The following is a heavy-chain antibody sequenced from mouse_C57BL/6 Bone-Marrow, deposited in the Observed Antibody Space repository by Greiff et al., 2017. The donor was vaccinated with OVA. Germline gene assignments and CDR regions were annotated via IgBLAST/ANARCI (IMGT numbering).Heavy chain of an antibody. V-gene: IGHV5-4*01. Sequence: EVKVVESGGGLVKPGGSLKLSCAASGFTFSSYAMSWVRQTPEKRLEWVATISDGGSYTYYPDNVKGRFTISRDNAKNNLYLQMSHLKSEDTAMYYCARDLTAQATSFAYWGQGTLVTVSA. D-gene: IGHD3-2*02. CDR2: ISDGGSYT. CDR1: GFTFSSYA. CDR3: ARDLTAQATSFAY. J-gene: IGHJ3*01.